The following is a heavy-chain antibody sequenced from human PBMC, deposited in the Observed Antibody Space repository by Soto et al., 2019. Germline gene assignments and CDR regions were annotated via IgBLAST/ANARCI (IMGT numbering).Heavy chain of an antibody. CDR2: IDGSGGST. V-gene: IGHV3-23*01. Sequence: QLLQSGGGLVQPGGSLTLSCAASGFTFGTTDMSWVRQAPGEGMEWVSTIDGSGGSTYYADSVKARFTISRDKPSNTVSLQLNSLQGNDTTLYSCVTNSGLFNPWGQGALVTVSS. CDR3: VTNSGLFNP. CDR1: GFTFGTTD. J-gene: IGHJ5*02. D-gene: IGHD3-10*01.